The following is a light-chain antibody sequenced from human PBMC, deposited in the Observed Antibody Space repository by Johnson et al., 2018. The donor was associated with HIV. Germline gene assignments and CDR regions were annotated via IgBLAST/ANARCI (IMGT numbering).Light chain of an antibody. Sequence: QSVLTQPPSVSAAPGQKVTISCSGSSSNIGNNYVSWYQQLPGTAPKLLIYENNKRPSGIPDRFSGSKSGTSATLCITGLQTGDEADYYCGTCNSSLSAPYVFGNGTKVTVL. CDR1: SSNIGNNY. CDR3: GTCNSSLSAPYV. V-gene: IGLV1-51*02. J-gene: IGLJ1*01. CDR2: ENN.